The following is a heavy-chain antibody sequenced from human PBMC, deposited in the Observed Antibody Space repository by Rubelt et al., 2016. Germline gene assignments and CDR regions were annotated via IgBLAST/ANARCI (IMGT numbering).Heavy chain of an antibody. CDR2: INHSGST. D-gene: IGHD3-22*01. CDR3: ARRPRKWFYFDY. V-gene: IGHV4-34*01. Sequence: QVQLQQWGAGLLKPSETLSLTCAVYGGSFSGYYWSWIRQPPGKGLEWIGEINHSGSTNYNPSLKSRVSISVDTSKNQFSLKLSSVTAADTAVYYCARRPRKWFYFDYWGQGALVTVSS. J-gene: IGHJ4*02. CDR1: GGSFSGYY.